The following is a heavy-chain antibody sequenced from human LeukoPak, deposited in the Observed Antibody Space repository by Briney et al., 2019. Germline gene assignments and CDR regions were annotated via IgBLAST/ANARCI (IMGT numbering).Heavy chain of an antibody. Sequence: GGSLRLSCAASGFTVSSNYTSWVRQAPGKGLEWVSGIYSGGSTYYADSVKGRFTISRDNTKNTLYLQMNSLKTEDTAVYYCTRVSGSSDLTYYDFWSVFDYWGQGTLVTVSS. J-gene: IGHJ4*02. CDR3: TRVSGSSDLTYYDFWSVFDY. D-gene: IGHD3-3*01. CDR1: GFTVSSNY. CDR2: IYSGGST. V-gene: IGHV3-53*01.